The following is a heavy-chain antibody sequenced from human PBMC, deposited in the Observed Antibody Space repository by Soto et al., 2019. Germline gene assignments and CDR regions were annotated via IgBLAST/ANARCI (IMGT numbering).Heavy chain of an antibody. CDR2: IYYSGST. J-gene: IGHJ3*02. Sequence: PSETLSLTCIVSGGSISSADYYWSWVRQPPGKGLEWIGYIYYSGSTYYNPSLKSRLTISVDTSKNQFSLKLSSVTAAGTAVYYCARAATGWGSAFDIWGQGTMVTVSS. D-gene: IGHD2-15*01. CDR1: GGSISSADYY. V-gene: IGHV4-30-4*01. CDR3: ARAATGWGSAFDI.